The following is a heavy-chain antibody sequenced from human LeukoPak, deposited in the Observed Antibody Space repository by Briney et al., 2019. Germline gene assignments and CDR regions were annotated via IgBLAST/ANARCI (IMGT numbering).Heavy chain of an antibody. D-gene: IGHD5-12*01. J-gene: IGHJ4*02. Sequence: GRSLRLSCAASGFTFSGYGMSWVRQAPGKGLKWVSAISGSGGSTYYADSVKGRITISRDNSKNTLYLQMNSLRAEDTAVYYCAKDRVATITYYFDYWGQGTLVTVSS. CDR2: ISGSGGST. V-gene: IGHV3-23*01. CDR1: GFTFSGYG. CDR3: AKDRVATITYYFDY.